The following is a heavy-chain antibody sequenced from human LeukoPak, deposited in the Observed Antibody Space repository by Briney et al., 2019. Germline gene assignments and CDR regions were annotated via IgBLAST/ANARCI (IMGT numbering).Heavy chain of an antibody. Sequence: ASVKVSCKASGYTFTSYGISWVRQAPGQGLEWVGWINPNSGGTKSAQKFQGRVTMTRDTSISIAYMEVSRLRSDDTAVYYCARALRRGSPIRAFDIWGQGTLVTVSS. V-gene: IGHV1-2*02. CDR1: GYTFTSYG. CDR3: ARALRRGSPIRAFDI. J-gene: IGHJ3*02. CDR2: INPNSGGT. D-gene: IGHD1-26*01.